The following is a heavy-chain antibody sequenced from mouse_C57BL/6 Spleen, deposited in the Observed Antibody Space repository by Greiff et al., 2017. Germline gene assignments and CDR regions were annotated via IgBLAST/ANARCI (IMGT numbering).Heavy chain of an antibody. CDR3: ARISGTSGYFDY. Sequence: EVKLMESGGDLVKPGGSLKLPCAASGFTFSSYGMSWVRQTPDKRLEWVATISSGGSYTYYPDSVKGRFTISRDNAKNTLYLQMSSLKSEDTAMYYCARISGTSGYFDYWGQGTTLTVSS. CDR2: ISSGGSYT. D-gene: IGHD4-1*01. V-gene: IGHV5-6*01. J-gene: IGHJ2*01. CDR1: GFTFSSYG.